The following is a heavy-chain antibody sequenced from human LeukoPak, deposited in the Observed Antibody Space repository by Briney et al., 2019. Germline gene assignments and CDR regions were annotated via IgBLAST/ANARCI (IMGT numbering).Heavy chain of an antibody. Sequence: ASVKVSCKASGYTFTGYYMHWVRQAPGQGLEWMGWINPNSGGTNYAQKFQGCVTMTRDTSISTAYMELSRLRSDDTAVYYCARGYCSGGSCYSGTNWFDPWGQGTLVTVSS. CDR1: GYTFTGYY. CDR3: ARGYCSGGSCYSGTNWFDP. V-gene: IGHV1-2*04. D-gene: IGHD2-15*01. J-gene: IGHJ5*02. CDR2: INPNSGGT.